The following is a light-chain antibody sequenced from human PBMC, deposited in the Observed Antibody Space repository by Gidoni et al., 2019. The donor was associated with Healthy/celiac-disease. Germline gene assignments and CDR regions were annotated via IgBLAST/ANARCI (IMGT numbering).Light chain of an antibody. J-gene: IGKJ1*01. Sequence: DIVMTQSPDSLAVSLGERATINCKSSQSVLYSSNNKNYLAWYQQKPGQPPKLLIYWASTRESGVPDRFSGSWSGTDFTLTISSLQAEDGAVYYCQQYYSTPRWTFGQGTKVEIK. CDR1: QSVLYSSNNKNY. CDR2: WAS. V-gene: IGKV4-1*01. CDR3: QQYYSTPRWT.